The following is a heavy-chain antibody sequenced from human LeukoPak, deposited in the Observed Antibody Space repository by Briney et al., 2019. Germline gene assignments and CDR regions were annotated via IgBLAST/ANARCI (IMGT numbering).Heavy chain of an antibody. V-gene: IGHV1-46*01. Sequence: ASVKVSCKASGYTFTSYYMHWVRQAPGQGLEWMGIINPSGGSTSYAQKFQGRVTMTRDTSISTAYMELSRLRSDDTAVYYCARVLRYCSSTSCQTLGYWGQGTLVTVSS. CDR2: INPSGGST. J-gene: IGHJ4*02. D-gene: IGHD2-2*01. CDR3: ARVLRYCSSTSCQTLGY. CDR1: GYTFTSYY.